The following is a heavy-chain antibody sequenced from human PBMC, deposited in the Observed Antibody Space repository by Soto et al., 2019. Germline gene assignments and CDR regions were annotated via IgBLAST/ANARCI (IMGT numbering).Heavy chain of an antibody. Sequence: QVQLQESGPGLVKPSETLSLTCTVSGGSVSSGNYYWNWIRQPPGKGLEWIGYIYYSGNTIYNPSLKSRVPISVDTSKNQFSLNLSSVTAADTAVYFCAREELSYIRLSWFDPWGQGTLVTVSS. D-gene: IGHD1-1*01. CDR1: GGSVSSGNYY. CDR3: AREELSYIRLSWFDP. CDR2: IYYSGNT. V-gene: IGHV4-61*01. J-gene: IGHJ5*02.